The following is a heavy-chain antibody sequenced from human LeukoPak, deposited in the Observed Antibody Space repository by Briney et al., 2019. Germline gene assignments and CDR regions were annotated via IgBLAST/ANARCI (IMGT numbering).Heavy chain of an antibody. Sequence: PSETLSLTCTVSGGSIGLYHWTWIRQPPGQGLEWIGYIFYNGGTKYNPSLKSRVTISIDTSKNQFSLRLNSVTTADTAMYYCARDRAAGSDWLDPWGQGTLVTVSS. D-gene: IGHD3-10*01. V-gene: IGHV4-59*01. CDR1: GGSIGLYH. CDR3: ARDRAAGSDWLDP. J-gene: IGHJ5*02. CDR2: IFYNGGT.